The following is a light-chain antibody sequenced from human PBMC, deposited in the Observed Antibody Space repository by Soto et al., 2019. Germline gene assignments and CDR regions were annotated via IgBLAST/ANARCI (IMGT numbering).Light chain of an antibody. CDR1: TSNIGSNY. CDR2: RNN. V-gene: IGLV1-47*01. Sequence: QSALTQQPSASGTPGQGVTISCSGSTSNIGSNYVYWYQQLPGTAPKLHIYRNNQRPSGVPDRFSGSKSGTSASLAISGLRSDDEADYFCATWDDRLNGFYVFGTGTKVTVL. CDR3: ATWDDRLNGFYV. J-gene: IGLJ1*01.